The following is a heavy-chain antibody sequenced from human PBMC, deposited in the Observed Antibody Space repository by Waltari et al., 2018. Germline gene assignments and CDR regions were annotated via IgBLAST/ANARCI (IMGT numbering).Heavy chain of an antibody. V-gene: IGHV5-51*01. D-gene: IGHD3-22*01. J-gene: IGHJ4*02. CDR1: GYSFTTYW. Sequence: EVQLVQSGAEVKKPGESLKISCKGSGYSFTTYWIGWVRQMPGKGLEWVGISYPGDSDTRFSPSFQGQVTLSVDKSISTAYLQWSSLQASDTAIYYCATTYYYDSANYHDGGYFDNWGQGTLVTVSS. CDR3: ATTYYYDSANYHDGGYFDN. CDR2: SYPGDSDT.